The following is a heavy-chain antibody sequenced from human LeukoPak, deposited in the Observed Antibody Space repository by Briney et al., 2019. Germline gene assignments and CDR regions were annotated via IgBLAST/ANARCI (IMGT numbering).Heavy chain of an antibody. CDR2: IYTSGST. CDR1: GGSFSSYY. V-gene: IGHV4-4*07. Sequence: SETLSLTCTVSGGSFSSYYWSWIRQPAAKGLEWIGRIYTSGSTNYNPSLKSRVAMSVDTSKNQFSLKLSSVTAADTAVYYCARVVSWFGIYYFDYWGQGTLVTVSS. J-gene: IGHJ4*02. D-gene: IGHD3-10*01. CDR3: ARVVSWFGIYYFDY.